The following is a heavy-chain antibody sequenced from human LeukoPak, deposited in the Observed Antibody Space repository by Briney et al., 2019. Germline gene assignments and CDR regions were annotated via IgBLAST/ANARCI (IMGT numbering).Heavy chain of an antibody. CDR3: ARDWQYYDFWGARDAFDI. V-gene: IGHV3-48*01. CDR1: GFTFSSYS. Sequence: GGSLRLSCAASGFTFSSYSMNWVRQAPGKGLEWVSYISSSSSTIYYADSVKGRFTISRDNAKNSLYLQMNSLRAEDTAVYYCARDWQYYDFWGARDAFDIWGQGTMVTVSS. D-gene: IGHD3-3*01. J-gene: IGHJ3*02. CDR2: ISSSSSTI.